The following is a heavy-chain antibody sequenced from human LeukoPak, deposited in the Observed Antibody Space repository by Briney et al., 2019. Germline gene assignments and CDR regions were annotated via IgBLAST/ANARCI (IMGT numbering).Heavy chain of an antibody. V-gene: IGHV4-39*07. CDR1: GGSISSSSYY. J-gene: IGHJ4*02. Sequence: SETLSLTCTVSGGSISSSSYYWGWIRQPPGKGLEWIGSIYYSGSTYYNPSLKSRVTISVDTSKNQFSLKLSSVTAADTAVYYCARAAMVRGVPIVLDYWGQGTLVTVSS. CDR3: ARAAMVRGVPIVLDY. D-gene: IGHD3-10*01. CDR2: IYYSGST.